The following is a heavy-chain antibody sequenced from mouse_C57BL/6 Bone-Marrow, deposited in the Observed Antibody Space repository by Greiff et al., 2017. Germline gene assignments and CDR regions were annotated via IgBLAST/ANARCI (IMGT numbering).Heavy chain of an antibody. V-gene: IGHV1-82*01. CDR1: GYAFSSSW. D-gene: IGHD4-1*01. CDR2: IYPGDGAT. CDR3: SSLLTGTRYFDV. Sequence: QVPLKESGPELVKPGASVKIYCKASGYAFSSSWMNWVKQRPGKGLEWIGRIYPGDGATNYNGKFKGKATLTADKSSSTAYMQLSSLTSEYSAVYFCSSLLTGTRYFDVWGTGTTVTVSS. J-gene: IGHJ1*03.